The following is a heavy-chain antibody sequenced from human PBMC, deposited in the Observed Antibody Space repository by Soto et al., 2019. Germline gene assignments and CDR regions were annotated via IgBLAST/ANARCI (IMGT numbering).Heavy chain of an antibody. CDR2: IYYSGST. V-gene: IGHV4-39*01. D-gene: IGHD6-13*01. CDR1: GGSISSSSYY. J-gene: IGHJ4*02. CDR3: ARRQSSSWYGL. Sequence: SETLSLTCTVSGGSISSSSYYWGWIRQPPGKGLEWIGSIYYSGSTYYNPSLKSRVTISVDTSKNQFSLKLSSVTAADTSVYYCARRQSSSWYGLWGQGTLVTVSS.